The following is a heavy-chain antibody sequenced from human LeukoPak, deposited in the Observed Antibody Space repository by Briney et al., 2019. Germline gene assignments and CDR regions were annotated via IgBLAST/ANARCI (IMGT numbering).Heavy chain of an antibody. CDR1: GYTFTGDY. CDR3: ARDHDSSGYYYGEWVPFNAFDI. D-gene: IGHD3-22*01. V-gene: IGHV1-2*02. Sequence: ASVKVSCKASGYTFTGDYVHWVRQAPGQGLEWMGWTNPNSGGTKNAQKFQGRVTMTRDTSISTAYMELSRLRSDDTAVYYCARDHDSSGYYYGEWVPFNAFDIWGQGTLVTVSS. J-gene: IGHJ3*02. CDR2: TNPNSGGT.